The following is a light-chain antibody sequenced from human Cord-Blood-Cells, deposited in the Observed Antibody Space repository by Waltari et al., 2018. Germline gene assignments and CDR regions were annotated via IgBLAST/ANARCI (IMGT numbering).Light chain of an antibody. CDR3: QQYYSTLA. J-gene: IGKJ1*01. V-gene: IGKV4-1*01. Sequence: DIVMTQSPDSLAVSLGERATINCKSSQSVLYSPSNKNYLAWYQQKPGQPPKLLIYWASTRESGVPDRFSGSGSGTDFTLTISSLQAEDVAVYYCQQYYSTLAFGQGTKVEIK. CDR1: QSVLYSPSNKNY. CDR2: WAS.